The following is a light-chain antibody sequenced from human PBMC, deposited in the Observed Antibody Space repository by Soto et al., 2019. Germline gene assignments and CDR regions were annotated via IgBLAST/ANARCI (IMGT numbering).Light chain of an antibody. Sequence: DIQMTQSPSTLSASVGDRVTMTFRASQSISSWLDWYQQKPGKAPKLLIYKASSLRSEIPSRLRGSGFGTELTITISSMKPDDFETYQCQQYNTYSRAFGHGTQVDIK. CDR2: KAS. J-gene: IGKJ1*01. CDR1: QSISSW. V-gene: IGKV1-5*03. CDR3: QQYNTYSRA.